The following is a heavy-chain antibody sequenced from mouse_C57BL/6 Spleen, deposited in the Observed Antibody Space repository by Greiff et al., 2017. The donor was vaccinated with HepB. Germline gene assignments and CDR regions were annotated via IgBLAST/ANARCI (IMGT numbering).Heavy chain of an antibody. CDR1: GFTFSDYG. Sequence: EVMLVESGGGLVKPGGSLKLSCAASGFTFSDYGMHWVRQAPEKGLEWVAYISSGSSTIYYADTVKGRFTISRDNAKNTLFLQMTSLRSEDTAMYYCARGRDYDDGMDYWGQGTSVTVSS. CDR3: ARGRDYDDGMDY. V-gene: IGHV5-17*01. J-gene: IGHJ4*01. D-gene: IGHD2-4*01. CDR2: ISSGSSTI.